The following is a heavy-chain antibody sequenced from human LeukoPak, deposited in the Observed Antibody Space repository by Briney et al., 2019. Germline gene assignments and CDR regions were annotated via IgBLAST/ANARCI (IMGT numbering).Heavy chain of an antibody. J-gene: IGHJ4*02. Sequence: PSETLSLTCTVSGGSISSYYWSWIRQPPGKGLEWIGYIYYSGSTSYNPSLKSRVTISVDTSKNQFSLKLSSVTAADTAVYYCARDGMANGFGYWGQGTLVTVSS. V-gene: IGHV4-59*01. CDR2: IYYSGST. CDR3: ARDGMANGFGY. D-gene: IGHD5-24*01. CDR1: GGSISSYY.